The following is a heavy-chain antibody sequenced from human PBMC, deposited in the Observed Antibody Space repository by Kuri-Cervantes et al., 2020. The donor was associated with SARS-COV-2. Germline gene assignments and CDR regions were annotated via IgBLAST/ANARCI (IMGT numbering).Heavy chain of an antibody. CDR1: GFTFSNYD. V-gene: IGHV3-13*01. CDR2: ITAAGAE. CDR3: AKEGIASYDPLDV. Sequence: GESLKISCAASGFTFSNYDIHWVRQVPGKGLEWVSAITAAGAEFHAGSVRGRFTVSRENAKTSAYLQMNSLTADDTAVYYCAKEGIASYDPLDVRGLGTMVTVSS. J-gene: IGHJ3*01. D-gene: IGHD6-13*01.